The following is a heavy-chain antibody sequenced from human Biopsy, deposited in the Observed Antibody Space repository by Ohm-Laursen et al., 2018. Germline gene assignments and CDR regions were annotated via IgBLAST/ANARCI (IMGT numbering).Heavy chain of an antibody. CDR2: TYKGGNT. CDR1: GASITSYY. Sequence: SQTLSLTCTVSGASITSYYCSWIRQPAGKGLEWIGHTYKGGNTNHNPSLKSRVSMSVDTSKNQLSLTLRSVTAADTAVYYCARDLPSSYYYAMDVWGQGTTVTVSS. J-gene: IGHJ6*02. V-gene: IGHV4-4*07. CDR3: ARDLPSSYYYAMDV.